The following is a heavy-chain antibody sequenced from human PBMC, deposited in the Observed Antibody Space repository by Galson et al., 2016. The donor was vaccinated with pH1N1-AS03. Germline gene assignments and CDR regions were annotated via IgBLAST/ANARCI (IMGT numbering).Heavy chain of an antibody. CDR1: RFNFSNYW. V-gene: IGHV3-7*01. D-gene: IGHD6-13*01. J-gene: IGHJ4*02. CDR3: AKDRSSWPPGWGSVDS. CDR2: IKQDGSEK. Sequence: SLRLSCAASRFNFSNYWMSWVRQAPGKGLEWVANIKQDGSEKYYVDSVKGRFTISRDNAKNSLYLQMNSLRAEDTAVYYCAKDRSSWPPGWGSVDSWGQGTLVTVSS.